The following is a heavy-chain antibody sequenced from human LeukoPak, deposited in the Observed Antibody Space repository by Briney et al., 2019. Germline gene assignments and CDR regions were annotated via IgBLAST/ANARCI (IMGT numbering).Heavy chain of an antibody. V-gene: IGHV3-30*02. CDR1: GFTFSSYG. CDR3: AKESSKYNWNDGGIDY. Sequence: PGGSLRLSCAASGFTFSSYGIHWVRQAPGKGLEWVSFIRHDGSDKYYADSVKGRFTISRDNSKNTLYLQMNGLRAEDTAVYYCAKESSKYNWNDGGIDYWGQGTLVTVSS. J-gene: IGHJ4*02. D-gene: IGHD1-20*01. CDR2: IRHDGSDK.